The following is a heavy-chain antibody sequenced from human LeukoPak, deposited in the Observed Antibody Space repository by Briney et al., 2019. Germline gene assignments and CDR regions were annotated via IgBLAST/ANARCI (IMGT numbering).Heavy chain of an antibody. CDR1: GFTFSSYS. Sequence: GGSLRLSCAASGFTFSSYSMTWVRQAPGKGLEWVSSISSSSSYIYYADSVKGRFTISRDNAKNSLYLQMNSLRAEDTAVYYCAKMTVHDYGKDAFDIWGQGTMVTVSS. D-gene: IGHD4-17*01. CDR2: ISSSSSYI. V-gene: IGHV3-21*01. CDR3: AKMTVHDYGKDAFDI. J-gene: IGHJ3*02.